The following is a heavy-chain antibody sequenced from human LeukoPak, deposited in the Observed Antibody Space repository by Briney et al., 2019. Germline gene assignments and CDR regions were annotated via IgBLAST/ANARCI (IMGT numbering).Heavy chain of an antibody. CDR1: GGSISSYY. Sequence: SETLSLTCTVSGGSISSYYWSWIRQPAGKGLEWIGRIYTSRSTNYNPYLKSRVTMSVDTSKNQFSLKLSSVTAADTAVYYCARESPNSLYYYGMDVWGQGTTVSVSS. CDR3: ARESPNSLYYYGMDV. CDR2: IYTSRST. D-gene: IGHD4-23*01. V-gene: IGHV4-4*07. J-gene: IGHJ6*02.